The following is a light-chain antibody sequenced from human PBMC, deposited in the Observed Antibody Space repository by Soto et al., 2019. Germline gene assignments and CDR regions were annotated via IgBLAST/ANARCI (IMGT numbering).Light chain of an antibody. CDR3: QQSSDWPLT. CDR2: DAS. CDR1: QSVSSY. Sequence: PGERATLSCRASQSVSSYFAWYQQKPGQAPRLLIYDASTRAADIPARFSGSGSGTDFTLTISSLEPEDFAVYYCQQSSDWPLTFGGGTKVEIK. V-gene: IGKV3-11*01. J-gene: IGKJ4*01.